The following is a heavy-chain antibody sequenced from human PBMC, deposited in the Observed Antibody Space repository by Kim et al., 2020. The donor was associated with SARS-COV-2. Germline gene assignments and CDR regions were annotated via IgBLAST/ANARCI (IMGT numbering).Heavy chain of an antibody. CDR3: AKSSLSRTWPTGGY. D-gene: IGHD2-2*01. CDR2: ISGSGDNT. V-gene: IGHV3-23*01. Sequence: GGSLRLSCAASGFTFSSYAMSWVRQAPGKGLEWVSGISGSGDNTYYADSVKGRFTISRDNSKNTLYLQMNGLRGEDTAVYYCAKSSLSRTWPTGGYWGQGTLVTVSS. J-gene: IGHJ4*02. CDR1: GFTFSSYA.